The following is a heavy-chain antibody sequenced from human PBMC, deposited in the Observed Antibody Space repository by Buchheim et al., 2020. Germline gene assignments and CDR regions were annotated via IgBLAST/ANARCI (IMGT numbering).Heavy chain of an antibody. J-gene: IGHJ6*02. V-gene: IGHV3-21*01. CDR3: ATDKRTVYGSSGLDV. Sequence: EVQLVESGGGLVKPGGSLRLSCAVSGFTFSGNYMTWVRQAPGKGLEWVSSISISGSYIYYADSVKGRFTISRDYADNSLSLQMNSLRAEDTAVYYCATDKRTVYGSSGLDVWGQGTT. D-gene: IGHD5/OR15-5a*01. CDR1: GFTFSGNY. CDR2: ISISGSYI.